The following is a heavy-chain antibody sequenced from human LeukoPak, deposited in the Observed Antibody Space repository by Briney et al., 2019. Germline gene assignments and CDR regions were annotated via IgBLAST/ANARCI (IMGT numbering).Heavy chain of an antibody. Sequence: TSETLSLTRTVSGGSISSGDYYWSWIRQPPGKGLEWIGYIYYSGSTYYNPSLKSRVTISVDTSKNQFSLKLGSVTAADTAVYYCASGTSNNFDYWGQGTLVTVSS. D-gene: IGHD1-1*01. V-gene: IGHV4-30-4*08. CDR1: GGSISSGDYY. CDR3: ASGTSNNFDY. J-gene: IGHJ4*02. CDR2: IYYSGST.